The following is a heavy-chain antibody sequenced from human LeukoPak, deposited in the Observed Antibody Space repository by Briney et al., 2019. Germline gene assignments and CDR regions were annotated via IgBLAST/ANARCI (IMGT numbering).Heavy chain of an antibody. Sequence: GESLKISCKGSGYTFTSYWIGWVRQMPGKGLEWMGIIYPGDSDTRYSPSFQGQVTISADKSISTAYLQWSSLKASDTAMYYCARPRRDGFNLDRLDPWGQGTLVTVSS. CDR2: IYPGDSDT. J-gene: IGHJ5*02. D-gene: IGHD5-24*01. CDR1: GYTFTSYW. V-gene: IGHV5-51*01. CDR3: ARPRRDGFNLDRLDP.